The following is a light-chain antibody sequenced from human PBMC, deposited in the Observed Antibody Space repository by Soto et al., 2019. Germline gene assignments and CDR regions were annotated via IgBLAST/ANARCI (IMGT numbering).Light chain of an antibody. V-gene: IGLV2-8*01. J-gene: IGLJ2*01. CDR2: EVS. CDR3: SSYGGSSNLV. CDR1: SSDVGSYNY. Sequence: QSALTQPPSASGSPGQSVTISCTGTSSDVGSYNYVSWYQQHPGKAPKLMISEVSARPSGVPDRFSGSKSGNTASLTVSGLQAEDEADYYCSSYGGSSNLVFGGGTKLTVL.